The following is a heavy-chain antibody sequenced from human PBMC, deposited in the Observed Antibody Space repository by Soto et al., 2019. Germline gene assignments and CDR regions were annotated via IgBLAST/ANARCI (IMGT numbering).Heavy chain of an antibody. Sequence: QVQLVQSGAEVKKPGTSVKVSCKASGYTFTSNGISWVRQAPGQGLEWMGWISTDNGNTNYAQKLQDTVTMTRDTSTSIAYMELRDLRSDDTAVYYCARDGYGDYGYWGQGSLVTVSS. D-gene: IGHD4-17*01. J-gene: IGHJ4*02. CDR3: ARDGYGDYGY. CDR1: GYTFTSNG. CDR2: ISTDNGNT. V-gene: IGHV1-18*01.